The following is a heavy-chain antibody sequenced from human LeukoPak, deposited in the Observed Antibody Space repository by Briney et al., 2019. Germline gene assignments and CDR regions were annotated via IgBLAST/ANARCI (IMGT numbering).Heavy chain of an antibody. CDR2: ISYDGTNE. CDR1: GFTFSSYG. V-gene: IGHV3-33*06. J-gene: IGHJ5*02. CDR3: AKDSASRPKGDFDP. D-gene: IGHD3-10*01. Sequence: GRSLRLSCAASGFTFSSYGMFWVRQAPGKGLEWVAVISYDGTNEDYRDSVKGRFTISRDNSKNTLYLQMNSLRAEDTAVYYCAKDSASRPKGDFDPWGQGTLVTVSS.